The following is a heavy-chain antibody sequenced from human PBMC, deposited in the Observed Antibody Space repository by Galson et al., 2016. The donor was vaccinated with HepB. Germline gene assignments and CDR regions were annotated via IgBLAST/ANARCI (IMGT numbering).Heavy chain of an antibody. CDR3: AKSVGIQLWLDHAFDI. V-gene: IGHV3-74*01. J-gene: IGHJ3*02. CDR2: INSDGTST. CDR1: GFTFSSYW. Sequence: SLRLSCAASGFTFSSYWMHWVRQAPGKGLVWVSGINSDGTSTTYADSVKGRLTISRDNSKNTLYVQMNSLRAEDTAVYYCAKSVGIQLWLDHAFDIWGQGTMVTVSS. D-gene: IGHD5-18*01.